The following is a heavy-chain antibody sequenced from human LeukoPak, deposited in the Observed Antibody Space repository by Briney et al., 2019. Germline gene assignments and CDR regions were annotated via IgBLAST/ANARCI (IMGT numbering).Heavy chain of an antibody. D-gene: IGHD6-6*01. Sequence: GGSLRLSCAASGFTFSSYWMNWARQAPGKGLEWVSAISGSGGSTYYADSVKGRFTISRDNSKNTLYLQMNSLRAEDTAVYYCAKDPIAARPDYYYGMDVWGQGTTVTVSS. CDR3: AKDPIAARPDYYYGMDV. V-gene: IGHV3-23*01. CDR2: ISGSGGST. CDR1: GFTFSSYW. J-gene: IGHJ6*02.